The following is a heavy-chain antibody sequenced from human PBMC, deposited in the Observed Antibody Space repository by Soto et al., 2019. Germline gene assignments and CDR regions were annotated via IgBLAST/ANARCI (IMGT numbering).Heavy chain of an antibody. CDR1: GASIGSGTYY. V-gene: IGHV4-31*03. CDR2: LSHSGGT. D-gene: IGHD3-10*01. Sequence: QVQLQESGPGLVKSSQTLSLTCTVSGASIGSGTYYWHWIRQHPGKGLEWIGWLSHSGGTYYNPSLRSRMTISVATSKDQFSLRLTSVTAADTAVYYCARGTRPDTRFGESIFDFWGQGTLVTVSS. J-gene: IGHJ4*02. CDR3: ARGTRPDTRFGESIFDF.